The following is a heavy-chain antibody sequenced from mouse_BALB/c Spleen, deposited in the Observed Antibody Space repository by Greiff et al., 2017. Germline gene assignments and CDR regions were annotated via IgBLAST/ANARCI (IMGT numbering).Heavy chain of an antibody. CDR2: IWGDGST. V-gene: IGHV2-6-7*01. Sequence: QVQLKESGPGLVAPSQSLSIKCTVSGFSLTGYGVNWVRQPPGKGLEWLGMIWGDGSTDYNSALKSRLSISKDNSKSQVFLKMNSLQTDDTARYYCARENDYEGYYYAMDYWGQGTSVTVSS. CDR1: GFSLTGYG. CDR3: ARENDYEGYYYAMDY. J-gene: IGHJ4*01. D-gene: IGHD2-4*01.